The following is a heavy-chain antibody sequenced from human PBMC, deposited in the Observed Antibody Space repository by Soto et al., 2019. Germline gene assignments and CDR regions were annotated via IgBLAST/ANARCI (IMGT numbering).Heavy chain of an antibody. V-gene: IGHV1-18*01. CDR1: GYTFTSYT. J-gene: IGHJ4*02. Sequence: ASVKVSCKASGYTFTSYTISWVRQAPGQGLEWVGWIGPSSGNTDSARSLQGRVTMTTDTSTRTAYMGLRSLRSDDTAVYYCARDTGNFFDYWGQGTLVTVSS. CDR3: ARDTGNFFDY. CDR2: IGPSSGNT.